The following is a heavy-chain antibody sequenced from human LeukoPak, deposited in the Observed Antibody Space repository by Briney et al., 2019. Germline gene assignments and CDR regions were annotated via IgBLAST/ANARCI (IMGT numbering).Heavy chain of an antibody. CDR1: GYTFTGYY. CDR3: ARVGQDYYESSGYYY. D-gene: IGHD3-22*01. CDR2: INPSGGST. Sequence: ASVKVSCKASGYTFTGYYMHWVRQAPGQGLEWMGIINPSGGSTSYAQKFQGRVTMTRDMSTSTVYMELSSLRSEDTAVYYCARVGQDYYESSGYYYWGQGTLVTVSS. J-gene: IGHJ4*02. V-gene: IGHV1-46*01.